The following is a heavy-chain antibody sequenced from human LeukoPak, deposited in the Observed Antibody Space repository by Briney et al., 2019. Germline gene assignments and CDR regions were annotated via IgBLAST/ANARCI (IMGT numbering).Heavy chain of an antibody. CDR2: IIPIFGTA. CDR3: AKNYESGRGVPYGMDV. Sequence: ASVKVSCKASGGTFSSYAISWVRQAPGQGLEWMGGIIPIFGTANYAQKFQGRVTITADESTSTAYMELSSLRDEDTAVYYGAKNYESGRGVPYGMDVWGQGTTVTVSS. J-gene: IGHJ6*02. CDR1: GGTFSSYA. V-gene: IGHV1-69*13. D-gene: IGHD3-10*01.